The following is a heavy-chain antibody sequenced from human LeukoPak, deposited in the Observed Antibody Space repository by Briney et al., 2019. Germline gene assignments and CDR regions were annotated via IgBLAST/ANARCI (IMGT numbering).Heavy chain of an antibody. D-gene: IGHD3-22*01. J-gene: IGHJ4*02. V-gene: IGHV3-23*01. CDR3: AKGSSIRYYYDSSGYYSDY. CDR2: ISGSGGST. CDR1: GFTFSSYA. Sequence: GGSLRLSCAASGFTFSSYAMSWVRQAPGKGLEWVSAISGSGGSTYYADSVKGRFTISRDSSKNTLYLQMNSLRAEDTAVYYCAKGSSIRYYYDSSGYYSDYWGQGTLVTVSS.